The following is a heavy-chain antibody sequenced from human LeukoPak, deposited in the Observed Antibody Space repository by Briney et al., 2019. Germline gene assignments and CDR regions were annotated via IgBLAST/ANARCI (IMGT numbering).Heavy chain of an antibody. CDR2: IYTSGST. Sequence: PSETLSLTCTVSGGSISSSSYYWSWIRQPAGKGLEWIGRIYTSGSTNYNPSLKSRVTMSVDTSKNQSSLKLSSVTAADTAVYYCARGTFGIDYWGQGTLVTVSS. CDR1: GGSISSSSYY. J-gene: IGHJ4*02. CDR3: ARGTFGIDY. D-gene: IGHD1-14*01. V-gene: IGHV4-61*02.